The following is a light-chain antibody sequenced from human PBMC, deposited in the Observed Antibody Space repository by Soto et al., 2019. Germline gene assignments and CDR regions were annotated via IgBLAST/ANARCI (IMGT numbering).Light chain of an antibody. V-gene: IGLV2-14*01. CDR3: SSYTSSRTYV. CDR1: SSDVGGYNY. Sequence: QSALTLPASVSGSPGQSITISCTGTSSDVGGYNYVSWYQQHPGKAPKLMIYEVSNRPSGVSNRFSGSKSGNTASLTISGLPAEDEADYYCSSYTSSRTYVFGTGTKVTVL. J-gene: IGLJ1*01. CDR2: EVS.